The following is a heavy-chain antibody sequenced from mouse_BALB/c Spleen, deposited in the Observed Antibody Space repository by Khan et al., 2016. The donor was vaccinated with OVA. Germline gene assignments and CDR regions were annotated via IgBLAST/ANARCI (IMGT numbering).Heavy chain of an antibody. D-gene: IGHD2-14*01. CDR1: GDSITSVY. V-gene: IGHV3-8*02. J-gene: IGHJ3*01. CDR2: LLYSGST. Sequence: VQLQQSGPSLVTPSQTLSLTCSVAGDSITSVYCCRSRNFPGNKLESRGYLLYSGSTYYTPSLKSRITITLHTSQNQYCLQLSSVTTEDTVTYCCARSTYRYAVAYRGQGTLVTVAA. CDR3: ARSTYRYAVAY.